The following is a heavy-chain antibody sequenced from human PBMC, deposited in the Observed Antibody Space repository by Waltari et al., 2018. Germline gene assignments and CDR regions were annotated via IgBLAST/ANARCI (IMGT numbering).Heavy chain of an antibody. V-gene: IGHV3-21*01. CDR1: GFTFSSYS. CDR2: ISSSSSYI. J-gene: IGHJ6*02. Sequence: EVQLVESGGGLVKPGGSLRLSCAASGFTFSSYSMNWVRQAPGKGLEWVSSISSSSSYIYYADSVKGRFTISRDNAKNSLYLQMNSLRAEDTAVYYCARDQGKAAAARYYYYYGMDVWGQGTTVTVSS. CDR3: ARDQGKAAAARYYYYYGMDV. D-gene: IGHD6-13*01.